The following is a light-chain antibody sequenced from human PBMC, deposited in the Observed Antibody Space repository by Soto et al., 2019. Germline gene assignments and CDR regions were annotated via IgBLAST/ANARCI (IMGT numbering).Light chain of an antibody. CDR1: QGISTY. V-gene: IGKV1-39*01. CDR2: AAS. J-gene: IGKJ1*01. CDR3: QQSYGTTWT. Sequence: DIHMTQSPSSLSASVGDRVTITCRASQGISTYLNWYQQKPGKAPKLLIYAASSLQSGVPSRFSGSGSETDFTLTISSLQPEDFATYSCQQSYGTTWTFGQGTKVDIK.